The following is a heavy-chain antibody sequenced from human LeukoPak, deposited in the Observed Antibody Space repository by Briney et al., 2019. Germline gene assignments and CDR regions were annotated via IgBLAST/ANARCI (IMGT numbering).Heavy chain of an antibody. Sequence: GGSLRLSCAASGFTFRTHAMSWARQAPGKGLEWVSGISGGGGTTYYADSVKGRFTFSRDNSKNTLYLQMDTLRAEDTAIYYCGKEGSGSYYSGDYWGQGTLVTVSS. J-gene: IGHJ4*02. D-gene: IGHD1-26*01. CDR1: GFTFRTHA. CDR2: ISGGGGTT. V-gene: IGHV3-23*01. CDR3: GKEGSGSYYSGDY.